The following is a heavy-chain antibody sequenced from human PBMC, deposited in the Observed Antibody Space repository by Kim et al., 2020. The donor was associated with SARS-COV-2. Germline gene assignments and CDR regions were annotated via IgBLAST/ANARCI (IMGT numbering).Heavy chain of an antibody. Sequence: PSLKRRVTISVDTAKNQFSLKLSSVTAADTAVYYCARGRGYSYGKGAFDIWGQGTMVTVSS. CDR3: ARGRGYSYGKGAFDI. J-gene: IGHJ3*02. D-gene: IGHD5-18*01. V-gene: IGHV4-34*01.